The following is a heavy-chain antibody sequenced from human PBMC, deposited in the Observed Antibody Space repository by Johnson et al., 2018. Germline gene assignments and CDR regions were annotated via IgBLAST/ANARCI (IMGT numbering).Heavy chain of an antibody. CDR1: GDSISPYY. Sequence: QVQLQESGPGLVKPSETLSLTCTVSGDSISPYYWSWIRQSPGKGLEWMGYIHYSGITNSNHALKSRVTISVDTSNNQFSLKLRSVIAADTAVYYCVRDLSGNYYGYFDQWGQGTLVTVSS. CDR2: IHYSGIT. D-gene: IGHD1-26*01. CDR3: VRDLSGNYYGYFDQ. V-gene: IGHV4-59*12. J-gene: IGHJ4*02.